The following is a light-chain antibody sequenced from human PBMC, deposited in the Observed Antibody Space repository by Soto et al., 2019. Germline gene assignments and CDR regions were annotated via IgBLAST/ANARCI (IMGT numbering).Light chain of an antibody. CDR1: QNVDKF. CDR2: DAS. J-gene: IGKJ5*01. V-gene: IGKV3-11*01. Sequence: ELTQSPATLSLSPGETATLSCRASQNVDKFLAWYQQRPGQAPRLLIFDASNRAPGVPVRFSGSGSGTVFTLTIGSLEPEDSAVYFCQQRKDWTPITFGQGTRLEIK. CDR3: QQRKDWTPIT.